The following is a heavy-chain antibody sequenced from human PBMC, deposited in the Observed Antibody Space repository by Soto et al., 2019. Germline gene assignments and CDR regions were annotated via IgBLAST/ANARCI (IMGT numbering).Heavy chain of an antibody. CDR1: GGSIGSSSFY. CDR3: ASPIAARPLSYYYCGMDD. Sequence: NPSETLSLTCTVSGGSIGSSSFYWGWIRQPPGTGLEWIGSIYYSGSTYYNPSFKSRVTISVDTSKNQFSLKVSSVTAADTAVYYGASPIAARPLSYYYCGMDDWGQGTTVTVSS. J-gene: IGHJ6*02. V-gene: IGHV4-39*01. D-gene: IGHD6-6*01. CDR2: IYYSGST.